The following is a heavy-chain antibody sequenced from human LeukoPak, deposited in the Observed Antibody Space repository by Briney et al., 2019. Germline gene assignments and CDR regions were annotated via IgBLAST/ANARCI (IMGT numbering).Heavy chain of an antibody. V-gene: IGHV4-34*01. CDR1: GGSISSYY. D-gene: IGHD4-17*01. CDR2: INHSGST. CDR3: ATLGLRRNWFDP. Sequence: PSETLSLTCTVSGGSISSYYWSWIRQPPGKGLEWIGEINHSGSTNYNPSLKSRVTISVDTSKNQFSLKLSSVTAADTAVYYCATLGLRRNWFDPWGQGTLVTVSS. J-gene: IGHJ5*02.